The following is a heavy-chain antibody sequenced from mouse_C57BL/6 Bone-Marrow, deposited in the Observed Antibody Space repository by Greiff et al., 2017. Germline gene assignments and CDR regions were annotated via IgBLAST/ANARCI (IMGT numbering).Heavy chain of an antibody. CDR1: GYTFTSYW. CDR3: ARFYDGYYYFDY. V-gene: IGHV1-7*01. CDR2: INPRSGNT. J-gene: IGHJ2*01. D-gene: IGHD2-3*01. Sequence: QVQLKQSGAELAKPGASVKLSCKASGYTFTSYWMHWVKQRPGQGLEWIGYINPRSGNTKYNQKFKDKATLTADKSYSTAYMQLSSLTYEDSAVYYCARFYDGYYYFDYWGQGTTLTVSS.